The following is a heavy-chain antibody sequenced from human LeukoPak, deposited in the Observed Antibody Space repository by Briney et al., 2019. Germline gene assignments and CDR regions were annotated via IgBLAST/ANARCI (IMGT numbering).Heavy chain of an antibody. Sequence: PGGSLRLSCAASGFTFSSYGMHWVRQAPGKGLEWVAFIRYDGSNKYYADSVKGRFTISRDNSKNTLYLQMNSLRAEDTAVYYCAKDVRYGDRAIDYWGQGTLLTVSS. V-gene: IGHV3-30*02. J-gene: IGHJ4*02. CDR2: IRYDGSNK. D-gene: IGHD4-17*01. CDR1: GFTFSSYG. CDR3: AKDVRYGDRAIDY.